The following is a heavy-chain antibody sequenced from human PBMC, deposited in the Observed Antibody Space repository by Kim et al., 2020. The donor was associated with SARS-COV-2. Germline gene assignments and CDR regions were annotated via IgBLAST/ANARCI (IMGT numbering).Heavy chain of an antibody. J-gene: IGHJ4*02. Sequence: YAESGKGRFTTSRDNSKMTLYLQMNSLRAEDTAVYYCARGGGDGYNWDYSGQRPLVTVSS. D-gene: IGHD5-12*01. CDR3: ARGGGDGYNWDY. V-gene: IGHV3-33*01.